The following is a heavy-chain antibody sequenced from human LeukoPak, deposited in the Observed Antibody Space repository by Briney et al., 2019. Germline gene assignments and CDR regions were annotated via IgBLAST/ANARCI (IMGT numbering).Heavy chain of an antibody. V-gene: IGHV3-74*01. J-gene: IGHJ4*02. CDR2: INSDGSST. CDR3: ARDAAATSFDY. CDR1: RFTFSTYW. Sequence: WGSLRLSCAASRFTFSTYWMDWVRQAPGKGLVWVSRINSDGSSTTYADSVKGRFTISRDNAKNTLYLKMNSLRAEDTAVYYCARDAAATSFDYWGQGTLVTVSS. D-gene: IGHD2-15*01.